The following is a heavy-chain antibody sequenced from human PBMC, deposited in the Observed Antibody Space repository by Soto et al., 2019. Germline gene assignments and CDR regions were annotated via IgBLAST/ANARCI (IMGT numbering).Heavy chain of an antibody. D-gene: IGHD1-1*01. V-gene: IGHV3-30*18. CDR3: AKDGTRSTGTLSKPKYYYYYMDV. CDR1: GFTFSSYG. Sequence: GGSLRLSCAASGFTFSSYGMHWVRQAPGKGLEWVAVISYDGSNKYYADSVKGRFTISRDNSKNTLYLQMNSLRAEDTAVYYCAKDGTRSTGTLSKPKYYYYYMDVWGKGTTVTVSS. CDR2: ISYDGSNK. J-gene: IGHJ6*03.